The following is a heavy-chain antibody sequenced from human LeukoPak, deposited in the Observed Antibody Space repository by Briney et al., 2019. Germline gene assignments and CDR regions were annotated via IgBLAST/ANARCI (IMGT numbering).Heavy chain of an antibody. CDR3: ARAKSSGTYVIDF. CDR1: GFTFSDHA. Sequence: PGGSLRLSCAASGFTFSDHAMNWVSQAPGKGLECVSSISGSSSYIYYADSVKGRFTISRDNAKNSLDLQINSLRVDDTAVYYCARAKSSGTYVIDFWGQGTRVTVSP. V-gene: IGHV3-21*01. J-gene: IGHJ4*02. CDR2: ISGSSSYI. D-gene: IGHD1-26*01.